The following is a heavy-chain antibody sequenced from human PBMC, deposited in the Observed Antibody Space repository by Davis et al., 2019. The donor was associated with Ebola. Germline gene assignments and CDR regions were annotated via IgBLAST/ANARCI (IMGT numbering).Heavy chain of an antibody. D-gene: IGHD5-18*01. J-gene: IGHJ6*04. Sequence: HPQTLSLTRAISGDSVSSGGWNWIKQSPSRGLEWLGRTYYSSKWYNDYAVSVKSRITINPDTSKNQFSLQLNSVTPEDTALYYCARGWLRAGMDVWGEGTTVTVSS. V-gene: IGHV6-1*01. CDR2: TYYSSKWYN. CDR3: ARGWLRAGMDV. CDR1: GDSVSSGG.